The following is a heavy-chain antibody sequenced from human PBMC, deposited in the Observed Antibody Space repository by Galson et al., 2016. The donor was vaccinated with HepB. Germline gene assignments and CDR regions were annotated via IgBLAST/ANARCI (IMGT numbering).Heavy chain of an antibody. J-gene: IGHJ5*02. D-gene: IGHD2-15*01. V-gene: IGHV4-34*01. CDR1: GGSFKAYY. Sequence: ETLSLTCGVSGGSFKAYYWSWIRQSPGKGLEWIGEINHSGFTKYSPSLKSRVTISVDTSKNQFSLELTSMTAADTAVYYCAGVVVAAPNWFDPWGQGTLVTVSS. CDR2: INHSGFT. CDR3: AGVVVAAPNWFDP.